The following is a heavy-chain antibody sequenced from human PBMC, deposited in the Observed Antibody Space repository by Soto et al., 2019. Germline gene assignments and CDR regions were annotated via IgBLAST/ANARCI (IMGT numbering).Heavy chain of an antibody. CDR1: GFTFDDYA. CDR3: AKDMAPTGEQWLVNYFDY. CDR2: ISWNSGSI. D-gene: IGHD6-19*01. J-gene: IGHJ4*02. V-gene: IGHV3-9*01. Sequence: EVQLVESGGGLVQPGRSLRLSCAASGFTFDDYAMHWVRQAPGKGLEWVSGISWNSGSIGYADSVKGRFTISRDNAKNSLYLQMNSLRAEDTALYYCAKDMAPTGEQWLVNYFDYWGQGTLVTVSS.